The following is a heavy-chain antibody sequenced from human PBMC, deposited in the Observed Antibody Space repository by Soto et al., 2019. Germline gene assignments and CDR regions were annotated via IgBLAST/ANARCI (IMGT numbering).Heavy chain of an antibody. CDR2: IIPIFGTP. V-gene: IGHV1-69*13. CDR1: GYTFTGYY. CDR3: ARDGGEIWNNNYYYSGMDV. J-gene: IGHJ6*02. Sequence: ASVKVSCKASGYTFTGYYMHWVRQAPGQGLEWMGGIIPIFGTPDYAQKFQGRVTITADESTRTASMELSSLTAADTAVYYCARDGGEIWNNNYYYSGMDVWGQGTTVTVSS. D-gene: IGHD3-16*01.